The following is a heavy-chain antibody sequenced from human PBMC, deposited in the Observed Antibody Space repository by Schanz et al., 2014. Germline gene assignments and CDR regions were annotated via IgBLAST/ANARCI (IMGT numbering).Heavy chain of an antibody. D-gene: IGHD6-19*01. CDR1: GYTFSSYG. CDR3: ARGGYSSGWYDRDIAHFDY. V-gene: IGHV1-18*01. Sequence: QVQLVQSGAEVKKPGTSVKVSCKTSGYTFSSYGINWVRQAPGQGLEWMGWISAYNGNTNYAQKLQGRVTMTTDTATSTAYMELRSLRSDDTAVYYCARGGYSSGWYDRDIAHFDYGGQGTLVTVSS. CDR2: ISAYNGNT. J-gene: IGHJ4*02.